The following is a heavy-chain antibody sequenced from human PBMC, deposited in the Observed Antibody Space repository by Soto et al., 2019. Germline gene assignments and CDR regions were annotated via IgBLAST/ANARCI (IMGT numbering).Heavy chain of an antibody. D-gene: IGHD2-2*01. CDR2: ISYDGSNK. J-gene: IGHJ3*02. CDR1: GFTFSSYG. CDR3: AKDMQGDAFDI. Sequence: LRLSCAASGFTFSSYGMHWVRQAPGKGLEWVAVISYDGSNKYYADSVKGRFTISRDNSKNTLYLQMDSLRAEDTAVYYCAKDMQGDAFDIWGQGTMVTVS. V-gene: IGHV3-30*18.